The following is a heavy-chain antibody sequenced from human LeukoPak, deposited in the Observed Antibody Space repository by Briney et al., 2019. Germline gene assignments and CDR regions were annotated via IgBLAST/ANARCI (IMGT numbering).Heavy chain of an antibody. CDR3: AKERPYDYVWEP. Sequence: PGGSLRLXCAASKFTFDNYAMSWVRQAPGKGLEWVSAISATGINTYYADSVKGRFTISRDSSKNTVYLEMNSLRAEDAAVYYCAKERPYDYVWEPWGQGTLVTVSS. CDR1: KFTFDNYA. J-gene: IGHJ5*02. CDR2: ISATGINT. V-gene: IGHV3-23*01. D-gene: IGHD3-16*01.